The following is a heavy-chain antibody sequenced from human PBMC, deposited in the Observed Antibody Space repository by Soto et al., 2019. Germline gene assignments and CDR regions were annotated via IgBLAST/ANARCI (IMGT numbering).Heavy chain of an antibody. CDR1: GFTFSNAW. J-gene: IGHJ3*02. CDR2: IKSKTDGGTT. V-gene: IGHV3-15*01. D-gene: IGHD3-10*01. CDR3: TTDLKYYGSGSYYAFDI. Sequence: GGSLRLSCAASGFTFSNAWMSWVRQAPGKGLEWVGRIKSKTDGGTTDYDAPVKGRFTISRDDSKNTLYLQMNSLKSEDTAVYYCTTDLKYYGSGSYYAFDIWGQGTMVTVSS.